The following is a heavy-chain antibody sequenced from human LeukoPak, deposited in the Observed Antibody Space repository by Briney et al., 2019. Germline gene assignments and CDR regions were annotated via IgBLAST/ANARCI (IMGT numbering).Heavy chain of an antibody. J-gene: IGHJ4*02. CDR3: ARKMEVGATHAFDY. CDR2: INWNGGST. D-gene: IGHD1-26*01. V-gene: IGHV3-20*04. CDR1: GFTFDDYG. Sequence: PGGSLRLSCAASGFTFDDYGMSWVRQAPGKGLEWVSGINWNGGSTVYADSVKGRFTISRDNAKNSLYLQMNSLRAEDAALYYCARKMEVGATHAFDYWGQGTLVTVSS.